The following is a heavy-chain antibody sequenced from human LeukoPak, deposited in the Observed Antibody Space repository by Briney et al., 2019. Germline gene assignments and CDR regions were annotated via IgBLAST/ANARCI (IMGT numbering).Heavy chain of an antibody. CDR3: ARHRRCSADSCFPGDY. CDR2: IDPSDSYT. J-gene: IGHJ4*02. CDR1: GYSLTSYW. V-gene: IGHV5-10-1*01. Sequence: GEFLKISCKGSGYSLTSYWISWVRQMPGKGLEWMGKIDPSDSYTNYSPSFQGHVTISADKSISTAYLQWSSLKASDTAMYYCARHRRCSADSCFPGDYWGQGTLVTVPS. D-gene: IGHD2-15*01.